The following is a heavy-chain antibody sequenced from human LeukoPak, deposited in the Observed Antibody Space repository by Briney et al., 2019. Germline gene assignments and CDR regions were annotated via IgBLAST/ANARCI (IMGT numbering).Heavy chain of an antibody. D-gene: IGHD6-13*01. CDR3: AKRRYDTSSLDWFDP. CDR1: GFTFSSYG. CDR2: ISATGANT. J-gene: IGHJ5*02. V-gene: IGHV3-23*01. Sequence: GGTLRLSCAASGFTFSSYGMSWVRQAPGKGLEWVSTISATGANTYYADCVKARFTISRATSKSTLYLQMNSLRVEDSAVYYCAKRRYDTSSLDWFDPWGQGTLVTASS.